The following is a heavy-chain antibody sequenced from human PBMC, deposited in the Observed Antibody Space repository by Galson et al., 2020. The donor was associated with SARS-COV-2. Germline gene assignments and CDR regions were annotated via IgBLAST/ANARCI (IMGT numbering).Heavy chain of an antibody. D-gene: IGHD1-26*01. J-gene: IGHJ5*02. CDR3: ARVWERGFSDGNWFDP. CDR1: GFTFTNFA. CDR2: MNPNSGNT. Sequence: ASVKVSCKASGFTFTNFAINWVRQAPGQGLEWMGWMNPNSGNTGYAQKFQGRVTMTRDTATSTAYMALSSLRPEDTAVYYCARVWERGFSDGNWFDPWGQGTLGTVSS. V-gene: IGHV1-8*02.